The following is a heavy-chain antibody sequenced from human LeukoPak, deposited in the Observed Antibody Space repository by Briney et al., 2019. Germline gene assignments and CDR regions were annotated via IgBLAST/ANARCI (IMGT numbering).Heavy chain of an antibody. Sequence: GASVKVSCKSSGYTFTSYDINWVRQATGQGLEWMGWVNPSSGNTGYAQKFQGRVTMTRNTSISTAYMEPSSMRSEDTAVYYCATYGYNSGWYSNYWGQGSLVTVSS. D-gene: IGHD6-19*01. CDR1: GYTFTSYD. CDR3: ATYGYNSGWYSNY. CDR2: VNPSSGNT. J-gene: IGHJ4*02. V-gene: IGHV1-8*02.